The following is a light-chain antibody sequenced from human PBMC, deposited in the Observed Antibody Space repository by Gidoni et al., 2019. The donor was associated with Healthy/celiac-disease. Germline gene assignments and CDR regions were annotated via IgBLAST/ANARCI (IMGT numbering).Light chain of an antibody. CDR3: QQYYSTPPT. V-gene: IGKV4-1*01. CDR2: WAS. CDR1: QSVLYSSNNKNY. J-gene: IGKJ1*01. Sequence: DIVMTQSPDSLAVSLGERATSNCKSSQSVLYSSNNKNYLAWYQQKPGQPPKLLIYWASTRESGVPDRFSGSGSGTDFTLTISSLQAEDVAVYYCQQYYSTPPTFXXXTKVEIK.